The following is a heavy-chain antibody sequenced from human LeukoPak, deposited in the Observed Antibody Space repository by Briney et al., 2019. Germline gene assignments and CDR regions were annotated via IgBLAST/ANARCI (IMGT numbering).Heavy chain of an antibody. Sequence: SVKVSCKASGGTFSSYAISWVRQAPGQGLEWMGRIIPILGIANYAQKFQGRVTITADKSTSTAYMELSSLRSEDTAVYYCARVPELTSTYYGSGNGPDYWGQGTLVTVSS. D-gene: IGHD3-10*01. CDR3: ARVPELTSTYYGSGNGPDY. CDR1: GGTFSSYA. CDR2: IIPILGIA. J-gene: IGHJ4*02. V-gene: IGHV1-69*04.